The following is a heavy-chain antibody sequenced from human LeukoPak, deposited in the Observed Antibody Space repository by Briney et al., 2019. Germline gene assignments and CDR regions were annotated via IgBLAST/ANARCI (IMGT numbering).Heavy chain of an antibody. CDR3: ARGRVIPYFDY. CDR1: GFTFSSYE. Sequence: PGGSLRLSCAASGFTFSSYEMNWVRQAPGKGLEGVSYISSSGSTIYYADSVKGRFTISRDNAKNSLYLQMNSLRAEDTAVYYCARGRVIPYFDYWGQGTLVTVSS. V-gene: IGHV3-48*03. D-gene: IGHD3-9*01. CDR2: ISSSGSTI. J-gene: IGHJ4*02.